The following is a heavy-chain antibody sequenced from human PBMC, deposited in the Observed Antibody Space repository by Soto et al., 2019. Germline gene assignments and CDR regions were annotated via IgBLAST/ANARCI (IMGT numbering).Heavy chain of an antibody. V-gene: IGHV3-33*01. Sequence: SLRLSCTAAGFPVSIQGLHWIRHNPGKGLEWVAVIWYDGSNKYYADSVKGRFTIARDNSKNTLDLQMNSLRAEDTAVYYCARDSEAAEFYGMDVWGQGTTVTVSS. D-gene: IGHD6-13*01. CDR2: IWYDGSNK. CDR1: GFPVSIQG. CDR3: ARDSEAAEFYGMDV. J-gene: IGHJ6*02.